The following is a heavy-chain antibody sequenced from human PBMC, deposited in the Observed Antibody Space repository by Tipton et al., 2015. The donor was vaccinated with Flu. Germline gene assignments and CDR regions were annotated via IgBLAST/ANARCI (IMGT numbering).Heavy chain of an antibody. Sequence: TLSLTCSVSGGSISSYFWNWIRQAPGKGLEWIGNVYYSGSTDYNPNLKGRVSMSLDSSKNQFTLKLSSVTAADTAVYFCARDSAVVPRALDYWGQGILVTVSS. CDR3: ARDSAVVPRALDY. CDR1: GGSISSYF. D-gene: IGHD2-15*01. V-gene: IGHV4-59*01. J-gene: IGHJ4*02. CDR2: VYYSGST.